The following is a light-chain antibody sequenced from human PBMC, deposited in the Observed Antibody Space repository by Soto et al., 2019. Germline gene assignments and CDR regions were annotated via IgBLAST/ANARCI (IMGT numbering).Light chain of an antibody. Sequence: DIQMTQSPSSLSASVGDRVTITCRASQGISTYLVWYQQRQGRAPKLLIYDASSLLSGVPSRFSGSGCGTGFSITVSRLQPEDGPTCYCQESYRSPYTSGQGTKLET. V-gene: IGKV1-39*01. CDR1: QGISTY. CDR2: DAS. CDR3: QESYRSPYT. J-gene: IGKJ2*01.